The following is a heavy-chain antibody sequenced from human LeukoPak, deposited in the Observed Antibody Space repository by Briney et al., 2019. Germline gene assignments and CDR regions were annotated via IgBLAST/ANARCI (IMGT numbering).Heavy chain of an antibody. CDR1: GYTFTGYY. CDR2: INPNSGGT. Sequence: GASVKVSCKASGYTFTGYYMHWVRQAPGQGLEWMGWINPNSGGTNYAQKFQGRVTMTRDTSISTAYMELSRLRSDDTAVYYCARDGSSWYLSNWFDPWGQGTLVTVSS. D-gene: IGHD6-13*01. J-gene: IGHJ5*02. V-gene: IGHV1-2*02. CDR3: ARDGSSWYLSNWFDP.